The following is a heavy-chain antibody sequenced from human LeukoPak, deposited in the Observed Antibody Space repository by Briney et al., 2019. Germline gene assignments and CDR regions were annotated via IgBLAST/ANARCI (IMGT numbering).Heavy chain of an antibody. V-gene: IGHV3-21*01. D-gene: IGHD3-22*01. CDR1: EFTFSSYS. CDR2: ISSSSSYI. Sequence: GGSLRLSCAASEFTFSSYSMNWVRQAPGKGLEWVSSISSSSSYIYYADSVKGRFTISRDNAKNSLYLQMNCLRAEDTAVYYCAREGWDSGYPFDYWGQGTLVTVSS. J-gene: IGHJ4*02. CDR3: AREGWDSGYPFDY.